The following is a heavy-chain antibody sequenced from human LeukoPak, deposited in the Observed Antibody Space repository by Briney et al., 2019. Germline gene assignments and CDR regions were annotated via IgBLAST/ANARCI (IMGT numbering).Heavy chain of an antibody. Sequence: GGSLRLSCAASGFIFSSYSMNWVRQAPGKELECVSYISSSGSTMYYAESVKGRFTISRDNAEDSLCLQMNSLRAEDTAVYYCARSKRATVTTPFDYWGQGTLVTVSS. J-gene: IGHJ4*02. D-gene: IGHD4-17*01. CDR3: ARSKRATVTTPFDY. V-gene: IGHV3-48*01. CDR2: ISSSGSTM. CDR1: GFIFSSYS.